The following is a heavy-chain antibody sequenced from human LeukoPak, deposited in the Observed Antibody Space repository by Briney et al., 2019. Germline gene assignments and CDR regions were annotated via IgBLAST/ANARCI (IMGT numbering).Heavy chain of an antibody. CDR1: GGSISSSSYY. J-gene: IGHJ3*02. CDR2: IYYSGST. Sequence: PSETLSLTCTVSGGSISSSSYYWGWIRQPPGKGLEWIGSIYYSGSTYYNPSLKSRVTISVDTSKNQFSLKLSSVTAADTAVYYCAREDIVVVPAAMPDALDIWGQGTMVTVSS. CDR3: AREDIVVVPAAMPDALDI. V-gene: IGHV4-39*07. D-gene: IGHD2-2*01.